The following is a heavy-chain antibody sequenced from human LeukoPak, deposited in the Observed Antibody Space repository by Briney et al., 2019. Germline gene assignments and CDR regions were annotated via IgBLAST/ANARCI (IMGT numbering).Heavy chain of an antibody. V-gene: IGHV1-69*05. CDR2: IIPIFGTA. CDR3: AREGTKKSYYYDSSGFPDAFDI. J-gene: IGHJ3*02. D-gene: IGHD3-22*01. Sequence: SVKVSCKASGDTFSSYAISWVRQAPGQGLEWMGGIIPIFGTANYAQKFQGRVTITTDESTSTAYMELSSLRSEDTAVYYCAREGTKKSYYYDSSGFPDAFDIWGQGTMVTVSS. CDR1: GDTFSSYA.